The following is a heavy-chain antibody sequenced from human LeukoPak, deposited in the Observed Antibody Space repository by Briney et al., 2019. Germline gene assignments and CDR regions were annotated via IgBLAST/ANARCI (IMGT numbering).Heavy chain of an antibody. D-gene: IGHD6-13*01. J-gene: IGHJ4*02. CDR1: GGSISSYY. CDR3: ASLPPIAAAAHFDY. V-gene: IGHV4-4*09. CDR2: IYTSGST. Sequence: SETLSLTCTVSGGSISSYYWSWIRQPPGKGLEWIGYIYTSGSTNYDPSLKSRVTISVDTSKNQFSLQLSSVTAADTAVYYCASLPPIAAAAHFDYWGQGTLVTVSS.